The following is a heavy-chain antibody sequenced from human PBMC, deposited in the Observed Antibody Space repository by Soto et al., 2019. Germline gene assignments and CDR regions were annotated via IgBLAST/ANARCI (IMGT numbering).Heavy chain of an antibody. CDR3: ARTAGRRYFDY. CDR2: INHSGST. Sequence: ETLSLTCSVYGASFSGYYWSWIRQPPGKGLEWIGEINHSGSTDYNPSLKSRVTISVDTSKNQFSLKLSSVTAADTAVYYCARTAGRRYFDYWGQGTLVTVYS. J-gene: IGHJ4*02. CDR1: GASFSGYY. D-gene: IGHD6-19*01. V-gene: IGHV4-34*01.